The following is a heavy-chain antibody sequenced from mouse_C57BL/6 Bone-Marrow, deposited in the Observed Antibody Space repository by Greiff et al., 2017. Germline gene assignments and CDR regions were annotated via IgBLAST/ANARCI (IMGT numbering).Heavy chain of an antibody. D-gene: IGHD3-2*02. Sequence: VQLQQSGAELVRPGASVKLSCTASGFNIKDDYMHWVKQRPEQGLEWIGWIDPENGDTEYASKFQGKATITADTSSNTACLQLSSLTSEDTAVYYCTTDSSGYVDYAMDYWAQGTSATVSS. V-gene: IGHV14-4*01. CDR2: IDPENGDT. J-gene: IGHJ4*01. CDR1: GFNIKDDY. CDR3: TTDSSGYVDYAMDY.